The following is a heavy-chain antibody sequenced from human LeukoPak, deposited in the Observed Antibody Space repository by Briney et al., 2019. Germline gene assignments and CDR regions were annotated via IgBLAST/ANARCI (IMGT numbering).Heavy chain of an antibody. Sequence: SSETLSLSWAVYGGSFSYYYWRWLRQPAGQGLEWIGEINHSGSTNYNPSLKRRVSISVDSPKNQFSLKVSSVTAADTAVYYCARGSDTAAGLYWGQGTLVTVSS. CDR3: ARGSDTAAGLY. CDR2: INHSGST. CDR1: GGSFSYYY. D-gene: IGHD6-13*01. J-gene: IGHJ4*02. V-gene: IGHV4-34*01.